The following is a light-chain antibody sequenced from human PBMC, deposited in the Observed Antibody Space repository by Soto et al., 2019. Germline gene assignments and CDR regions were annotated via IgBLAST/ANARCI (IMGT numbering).Light chain of an antibody. V-gene: IGKV1-12*01. J-gene: IGKJ4*01. Sequence: DIQMTQSPSSVSASVGDTVSITCRASQGINNWLAWYQQKPGKAPQVLIYAASSLQSGVPSRFSGSGFGTDFTITITSLQPEDFATYFCQQANNFPLTFGGGTKIEIK. CDR2: AAS. CDR3: QQANNFPLT. CDR1: QGINNW.